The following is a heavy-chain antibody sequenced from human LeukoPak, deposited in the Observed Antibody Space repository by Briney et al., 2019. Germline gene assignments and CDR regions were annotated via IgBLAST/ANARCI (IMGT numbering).Heavy chain of an antibody. Sequence: SETLSLTCTVSGGSISSYYWSWIRQPPGKGLEWIGYIDYSGSTNYNPSLKSRVTISVDTSKNQFSLKLSSVTAADTAVYYCARHYFGYYYYYMDVWGKGTTVTISS. J-gene: IGHJ6*03. V-gene: IGHV4-59*12. CDR2: IDYSGST. CDR1: GGSISSYY. CDR3: ARHYFGYYYYYMDV. D-gene: IGHD3-9*01.